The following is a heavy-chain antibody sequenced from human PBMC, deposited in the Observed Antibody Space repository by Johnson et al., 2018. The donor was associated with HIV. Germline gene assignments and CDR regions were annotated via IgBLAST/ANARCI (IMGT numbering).Heavy chain of an antibody. J-gene: IGHJ3*02. D-gene: IGHD1-26*01. CDR2: TSFDASNQ. CDR3: ARDSPWELTAFDI. CDR1: GFTFSNFA. V-gene: IGHV3-30*04. Sequence: QVQLVESGGGVVQPGRSLRLSCAASGFTFSNFAMHWVRQAPGKGLEWVTFTSFDASNQYYADSVKGRFTISRDNAKNSLYLQMNSLRAEDTAVYYCARDSPWELTAFDIWGQGTMVTVSS.